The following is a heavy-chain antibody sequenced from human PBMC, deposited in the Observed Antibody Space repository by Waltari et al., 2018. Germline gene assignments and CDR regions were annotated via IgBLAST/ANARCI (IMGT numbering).Heavy chain of an antibody. J-gene: IGHJ4*02. D-gene: IGHD2-15*01. CDR3: ARRGRLSSYFFDY. V-gene: IGHV4-38-2*01. Sequence: QLHLQESGPGLLKPSETLSLTCAVSGYSISGRDFWGWIRQPPRQGLEWIGSIYPGGDTYFNPSLKSRVTISVDKSKNQYSLNLRSMTAADTAVYYCARRGRLSSYFFDYWGQGTLVTVSS. CDR1: GYSISGRDF. CDR2: IYPGGDT.